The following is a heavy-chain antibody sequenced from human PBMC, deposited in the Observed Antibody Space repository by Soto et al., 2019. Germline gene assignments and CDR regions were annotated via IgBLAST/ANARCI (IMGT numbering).Heavy chain of an antibody. CDR1: GGSISSSSYY. V-gene: IGHV4-39*01. CDR2: IYYSGST. D-gene: IGHD3-3*01. Sequence: SETLSLTCTVSGGSISSSSYYWGWIRQPPGKGLEWIGSIYYSGSTYYNPSLKSRVTISVDTSKNQFSLKLSSVTAADTAVYYCASGYYDFWSGPGDYYGMDVWGQGTTVTVSS. CDR3: ASGYYDFWSGPGDYYGMDV. J-gene: IGHJ6*02.